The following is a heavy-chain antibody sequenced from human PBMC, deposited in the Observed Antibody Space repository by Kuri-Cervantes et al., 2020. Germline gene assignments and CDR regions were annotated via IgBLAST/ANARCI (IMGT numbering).Heavy chain of an antibody. J-gene: IGHJ6*03. V-gene: IGHV1-2*04. D-gene: IGHD6-6*01. CDR2: INPNSGGT. Sequence: ASVKVSCKASGYIFTGYYMHWVRQAPGQGLEWMGWINPNSGGTNYAQKFQGWVTMTRDTSISTAYMELSRLRSDDTAVYYCARSPAARAYYMDVWGKGTTVTVSS. CDR1: GYIFTGYY. CDR3: ARSPAARAYYMDV.